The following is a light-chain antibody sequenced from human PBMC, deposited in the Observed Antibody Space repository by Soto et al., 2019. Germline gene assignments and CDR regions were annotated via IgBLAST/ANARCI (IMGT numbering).Light chain of an antibody. J-gene: IGKJ1*01. CDR3: QQYNSYPWT. CDR1: QSISSW. Sequence: GDRVTITCRASQSISSWLAWYQQKPGKAPKLLIYDASSLESGVPSRFSGSGSGTEFTLTISSLQPDDFATYYCQQYNSYPWTFGQGTKVDIK. CDR2: DAS. V-gene: IGKV1-5*01.